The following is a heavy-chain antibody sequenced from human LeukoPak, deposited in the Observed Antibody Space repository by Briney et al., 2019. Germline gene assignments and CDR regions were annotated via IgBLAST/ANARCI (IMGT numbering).Heavy chain of an antibody. V-gene: IGHV5-51*01. D-gene: IGHD1-26*01. Sequence: GESLQISGKGSGSSFTNYWIGWVRQMPGKGLEWMGIIYPGDSDTRYSPSLQGQVTISADKSLSTAHLQLSSLKAFGTRMYYCARSESLGTFDIWGQGTMVTVSS. CDR2: IYPGDSDT. CDR1: GSSFTNYW. CDR3: ARSESLGTFDI. J-gene: IGHJ3*02.